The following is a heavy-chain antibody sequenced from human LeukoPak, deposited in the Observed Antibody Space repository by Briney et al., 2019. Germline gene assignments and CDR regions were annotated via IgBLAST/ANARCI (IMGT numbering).Heavy chain of an antibody. D-gene: IGHD4-17*01. CDR2: INQDGGEK. CDR3: ARVGRLQYGDYVAFDY. V-gene: IGHV3-7*03. J-gene: IGHJ4*02. CDR1: GFTFSNNW. Sequence: AGGSLRLSCAVSGFTFSNNWMTWVRQAPGKGLEWVANINQDGGEKYYVDSVKGRFTISRDNAKNSLYLQMNSLRADDTAVYYCARVGRLQYGDYVAFDYWGQGALVTVSS.